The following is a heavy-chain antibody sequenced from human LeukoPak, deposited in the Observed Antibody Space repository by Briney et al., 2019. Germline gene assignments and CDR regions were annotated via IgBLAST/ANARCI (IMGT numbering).Heavy chain of an antibody. J-gene: IGHJ3*02. Sequence: GGSLRLSCSASGFTFSSFGMHWVRQAPGKGLEWVTLMSYDGNNKYSADSVRGRFSISRDNSKNTLHLQMDSLRAEDTAVYYCARDHGELRAFDIWGQGTMVTVSS. CDR3: ARDHGELRAFDI. D-gene: IGHD1-26*01. CDR2: MSYDGNNK. V-gene: IGHV3-30*03. CDR1: GFTFSSFG.